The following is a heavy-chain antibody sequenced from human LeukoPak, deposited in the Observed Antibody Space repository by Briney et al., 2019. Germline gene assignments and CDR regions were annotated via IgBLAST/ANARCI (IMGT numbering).Heavy chain of an antibody. CDR2: IYYSGST. J-gene: IGHJ6*03. V-gene: IGHV4-59*01. CDR3: ARATTVTTFFYYYYYMDV. CDR1: GGSISSYY. Sequence: PSETLSLTCTVAGGSISSYYWSWIRQPPGKGLEWIGYIYYSGSTNYNPSLKSRVTISVDTSKNQFSLKLSSVTAADTAVYYCARATTVTTFFYYYYYMDVWGKGTTVTVSS. D-gene: IGHD4-17*01.